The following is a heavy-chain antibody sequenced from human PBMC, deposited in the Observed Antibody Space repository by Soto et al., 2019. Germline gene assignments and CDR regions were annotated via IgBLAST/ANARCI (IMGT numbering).Heavy chain of an antibody. CDR2: IIPIFGTA. Sequence: VASVKVSCKASGGTFSSYAISWVRQAPGQGLEWMGGIIPIFGTANYAQKFQGRVTITADESTSTAYMELSSLRSEDTAVYYCAREYCSGGSCYPGWFDPWGQGTLVTVSS. CDR3: AREYCSGGSCYPGWFDP. D-gene: IGHD2-15*01. J-gene: IGHJ5*02. V-gene: IGHV1-69*13. CDR1: GGTFSSYA.